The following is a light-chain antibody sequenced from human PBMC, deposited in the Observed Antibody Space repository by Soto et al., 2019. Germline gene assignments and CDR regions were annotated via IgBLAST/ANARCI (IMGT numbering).Light chain of an antibody. V-gene: IGLV2-14*01. Sequence: QSVLTQPASVSGSPGQSITISCTGTSSDVGGYNFVSWYQHYPGKAPKLMIYEVSNRPSGVSNRFSGSKSGNTASLIISGLQAEDEADYYCSSYTSSSTLYVFATGTKVTVL. J-gene: IGLJ1*01. CDR2: EVS. CDR1: SSDVGGYNF. CDR3: SSYTSSSTLYV.